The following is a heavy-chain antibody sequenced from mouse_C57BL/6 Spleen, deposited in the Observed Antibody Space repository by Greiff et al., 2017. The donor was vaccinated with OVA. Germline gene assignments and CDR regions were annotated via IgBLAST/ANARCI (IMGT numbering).Heavy chain of an antibody. J-gene: IGHJ2*01. CDR2: IYPGSGST. D-gene: IGHD2-4*01. CDR3: ARYYDYDGWYFDY. Sequence: QVQLQQSGAELVKPGASVKMSCKASGYTFTSYWITWVKQRPGQGLEWIGDIYPGSGSTNYNEKFKSKATLTVDTSSSTAYMQLSSLTSEDSAVYYCARYYDYDGWYFDYWGQGTTLTVSS. V-gene: IGHV1-55*01. CDR1: GYTFTSYW.